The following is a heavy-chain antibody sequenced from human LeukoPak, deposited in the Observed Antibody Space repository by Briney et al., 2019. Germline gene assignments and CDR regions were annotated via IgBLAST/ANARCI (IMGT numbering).Heavy chain of an antibody. CDR1: GFTFSSYS. D-gene: IGHD3-22*01. Sequence: GGSLRLSCAASGFTFSSYSMNWVRQAPGKGLEWVSYISSSSSTIYYADSVKGRFTISRDNAKNSLYLQMNSLRAEDTAVYYCARERDMIVVVPYYYMDVWGKGTTVTVSS. J-gene: IGHJ6*03. CDR2: ISSSSSTI. V-gene: IGHV3-48*01. CDR3: ARERDMIVVVPYYYMDV.